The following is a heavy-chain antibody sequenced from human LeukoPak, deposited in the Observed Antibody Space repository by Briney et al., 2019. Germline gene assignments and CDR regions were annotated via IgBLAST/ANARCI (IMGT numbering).Heavy chain of an antibody. CDR1: GYSISSGYY. CDR2: MSHSAGT. D-gene: IGHD3-16*02. J-gene: IGHJ5*02. CDR3: ARSGADYIWGSYRFGSWFDP. Sequence: SETLSLTCSISGYSISSGYYWGWIWQPPGMGLECIGSMSHSAGTYQNPSLKSRVTISIDTSKNQFFLKVNSVTAADTAVYYCARSGADYIWGSYRFGSWFDPWGQGTLVTVSS. V-gene: IGHV4-38-2*02.